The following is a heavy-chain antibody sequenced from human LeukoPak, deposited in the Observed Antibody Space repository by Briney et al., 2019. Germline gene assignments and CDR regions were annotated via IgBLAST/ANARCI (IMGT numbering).Heavy chain of an antibody. D-gene: IGHD3-22*01. CDR2: INPNSGGT. CDR1: GYIFTGYH. V-gene: IGHV1-2*02. CDR3: ARDPNYHYDASGYTLGF. Sequence: ASVKVSCKASGYIFTGYHMHWVRQAPGQGLEWMGWINPNSGGTSYAQKFQGRVTMTRDTSISTAYTELSRLTSDDTAVYYCARDPNYHYDASGYTLGFWGQGTLVTVSS. J-gene: IGHJ4*02.